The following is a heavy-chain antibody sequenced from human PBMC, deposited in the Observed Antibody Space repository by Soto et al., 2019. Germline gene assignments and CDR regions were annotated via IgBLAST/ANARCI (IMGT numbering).Heavy chain of an antibody. CDR3: ARERVGELFQPYYFDY. D-gene: IGHD3-10*01. Sequence: QVQLQESGPGLVKPSETLSLTCTVSGDSIIPYYWSWIRQPPGKGLEWIGYIYYNGSTNYNPSLKSRVTISVDTSKNQFPLKLNSVTATDTAVYYCARERVGELFQPYYFDYWGQGTLVPVTS. CDR2: IYYNGST. V-gene: IGHV4-59*08. J-gene: IGHJ4*02. CDR1: GDSIIPYY.